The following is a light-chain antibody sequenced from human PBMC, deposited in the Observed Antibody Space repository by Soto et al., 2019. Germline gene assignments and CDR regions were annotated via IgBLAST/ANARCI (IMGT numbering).Light chain of an antibody. Sequence: IQMTQSPSSLSSSVGDRVTMSCRASRYIRSDLSWYQQRPGQAPKVLIYTASSVQSGVPSRFSGSGYGTDFTLTISILQPEDFATYYCLQDYNYPWTFGQGTKVDIK. J-gene: IGKJ1*01. CDR2: TAS. V-gene: IGKV1-6*02. CDR3: LQDYNYPWT. CDR1: RYIRSD.